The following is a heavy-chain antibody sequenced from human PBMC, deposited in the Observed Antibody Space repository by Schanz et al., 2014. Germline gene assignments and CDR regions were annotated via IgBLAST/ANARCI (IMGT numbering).Heavy chain of an antibody. D-gene: IGHD3-10*01. CDR3: ARHRFGVFYYGLDV. J-gene: IGHJ6*02. CDR2: ISDYNGKT. Sequence: QAQLMQSGPELKRPGASVKVSCTASGYTLKNYGISWVRQAPGLGLEWMGWISDYNGKTNYAQKFQDRVIMSTDRSSSTAYLELLSLTSDDSAIYYCARHRFGVFYYGLDVWGQGTTIHVSS. CDR1: GYTLKNYG. V-gene: IGHV1-18*01.